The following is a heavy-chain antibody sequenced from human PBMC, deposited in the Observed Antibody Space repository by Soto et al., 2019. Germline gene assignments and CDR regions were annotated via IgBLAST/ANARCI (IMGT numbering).Heavy chain of an antibody. J-gene: IGHJ4*02. CDR2: IYYSGST. CDR3: ARRGYRSGWYSYYFDC. V-gene: IGHV4-59*01. D-gene: IGHD6-19*01. CDR1: GVSISNYY. Sequence: PSETLSLTCTVSGVSISNYYWSWIRQPPGKGLEWIGYIYYSGSTNYNPSLKSRVTISVDTSKSQFSLKLSSVTAADTAVYYCARRGYRSGWYSYYFDCWGQGTLVTVSS.